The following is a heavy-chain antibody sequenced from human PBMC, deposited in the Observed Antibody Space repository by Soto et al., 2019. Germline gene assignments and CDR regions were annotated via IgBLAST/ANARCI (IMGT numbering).Heavy chain of an antibody. CDR1: GFTFSSYT. V-gene: IGHV3-23*01. CDR3: SKGQRGNSRYSRPVN. J-gene: IGHJ4*02. Sequence: SLRLSCAASGFTFSSYTMIWVRQAPGKGLEWVSSMSGSSGRTQYADSVKGRFTISRDNSKNTLYLQMDSLRADDTAVYYCSKGQRGNSRYSRPVNWGQGTLVTVSS. CDR2: MSGSSGRT. D-gene: IGHD5-12*01.